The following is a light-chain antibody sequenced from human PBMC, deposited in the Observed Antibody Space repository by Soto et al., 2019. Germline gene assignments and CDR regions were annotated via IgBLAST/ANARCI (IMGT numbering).Light chain of an antibody. CDR3: QQYNDYSPWT. V-gene: IGKV1-5*01. J-gene: IGKJ1*01. CDR1: QSISKW. Sequence: IQMTQSPSSLSASVGDRVTITCRASQSISKWLAWYQQKPGKAPNLLIYDASNLESGVPSKFRGSGSGTEFTLTISSLKTDDFANYYCQQYNDYSPWTFGQGTKVDIK. CDR2: DAS.